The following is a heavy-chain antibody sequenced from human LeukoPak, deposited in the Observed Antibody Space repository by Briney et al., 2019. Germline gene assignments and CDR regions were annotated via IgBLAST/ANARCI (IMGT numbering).Heavy chain of an antibody. V-gene: IGHV1-2*02. Sequence: ASVKVSCKASGYTFTGYYMHWVRQAPGQGLEWMGWINPNSGGTNYAQKFQGGVTMTRDTSISTAYMELSRLRSDDTAVYYCARDQSWFDAFDIWGQGTMVTVSS. CDR3: ARDQSWFDAFDI. J-gene: IGHJ3*02. CDR1: GYTFTGYY. D-gene: IGHD3-9*01. CDR2: INPNSGGT.